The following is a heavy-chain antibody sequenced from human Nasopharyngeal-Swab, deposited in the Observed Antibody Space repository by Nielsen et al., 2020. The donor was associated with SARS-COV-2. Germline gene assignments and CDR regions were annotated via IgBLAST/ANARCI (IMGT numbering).Heavy chain of an antibody. Sequence: SQTLSLTCAVYGGSFSGYYWSWIRQPPGKGLEWIGEINHSGSTNYNPSLKSRVTISVDTSKNQFSLKLSSVTAADTAVYYCARGYCSSTSCYAARHFDYWDQGTLVTVSS. V-gene: IGHV4-34*01. J-gene: IGHJ4*02. CDR2: INHSGST. CDR1: GGSFSGYY. D-gene: IGHD2-2*01. CDR3: ARGYCSSTSCYAARHFDY.